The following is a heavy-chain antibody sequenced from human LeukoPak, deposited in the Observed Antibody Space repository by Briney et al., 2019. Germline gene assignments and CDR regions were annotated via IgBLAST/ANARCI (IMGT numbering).Heavy chain of an antibody. CDR3: ARGPKLHSSGWVG. CDR2: ISYDGSNK. CDR1: GFTFSSYA. J-gene: IGHJ4*02. V-gene: IGHV3-30*04. Sequence: GGSLRLSCAASGFTFSSYAMHWVRQAPGKGLEWVAVISYDGSNKYYADSVKGRFTISRDNSENTLYLQMNSLRAEDTAVYYCARGPKLHSSGWVGWGQGTLVTVSS. D-gene: IGHD6-19*01.